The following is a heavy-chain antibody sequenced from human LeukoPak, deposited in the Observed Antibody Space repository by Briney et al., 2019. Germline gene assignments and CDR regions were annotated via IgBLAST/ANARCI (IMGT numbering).Heavy chain of an antibody. D-gene: IGHD2-8*01. J-gene: IGHJ6*02. Sequence: ASVEVSCKASGYNFISYYMHWVRQAPGQGLEWKGIINPSGGSTSYAQKFQDRVTMTRDTSTSTVYMELNSLKSEDTAVYYCAREDVVLVDAVRYYYYGMDVWGQGTTVTVSS. CDR3: AREDVVLVDAVRYYYYGMDV. V-gene: IGHV1-46*01. CDR2: INPSGGST. CDR1: GYNFISYY.